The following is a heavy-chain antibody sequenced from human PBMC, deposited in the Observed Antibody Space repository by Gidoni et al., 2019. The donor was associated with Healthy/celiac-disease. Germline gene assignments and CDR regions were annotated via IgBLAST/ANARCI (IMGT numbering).Heavy chain of an antibody. CDR3: ASQGTYGSGSYSFYYYYGMDV. Sequence: QLQLQESGPGLVKPSETQSLTCTVSGGSISSSSYYWGWIRQPPGKGLEWIGSIYYSGSTYYNPSLKSRVTISVDTSKNQFSLKLSSVTAADTAVYYCASQGTYGSGSYSFYYYYGMDVWGQGTTVTVSS. CDR2: IYYSGST. V-gene: IGHV4-39*01. CDR1: GGSISSSSYY. J-gene: IGHJ6*02. D-gene: IGHD3-10*01.